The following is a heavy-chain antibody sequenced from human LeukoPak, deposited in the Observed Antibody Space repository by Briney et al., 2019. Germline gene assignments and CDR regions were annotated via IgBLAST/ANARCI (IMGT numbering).Heavy chain of an antibody. CDR1: GDSFGTYG. Sequence: SVKVSCKASGDSFGTYGITWVRQALGQGLEWMGGFNPIFGSAQYAQKFQGRVTITMDVSARTVYMELSSLRSEDTTIYYCARDFGPGVFDPWGQGTLVTVSS. J-gene: IGHJ5*02. CDR2: FNPIFGSA. D-gene: IGHD3-10*01. CDR3: ARDFGPGVFDP. V-gene: IGHV1-69*05.